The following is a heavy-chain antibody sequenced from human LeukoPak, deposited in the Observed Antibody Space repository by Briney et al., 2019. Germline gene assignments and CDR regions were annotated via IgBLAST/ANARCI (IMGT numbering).Heavy chain of an antibody. CDR3: AKSQLLRQAEHCSGGTCYWPFWFDP. D-gene: IGHD2-15*01. V-gene: IGHV4-39*07. J-gene: IGHJ5*02. CDR1: GGSISSYY. CDR2: IYYSGST. Sequence: SETLSLTCTVSGGSISSYYWGWIRQPPGKGLEWIGSIYYSGSTYYNPSLKSRVTISVDTSKNQFSLQLNSVTPEDTAVYYCAKSQLLRQAEHCSGGTCYWPFWFDPWGQGTLVTVSS.